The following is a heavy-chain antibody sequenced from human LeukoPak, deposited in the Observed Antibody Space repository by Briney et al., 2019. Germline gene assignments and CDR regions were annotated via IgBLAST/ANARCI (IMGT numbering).Heavy chain of an antibody. D-gene: IGHD7-27*01. CDR1: GGSFSDYY. J-gene: IGHJ6*03. CDR3: ARGHNWGFGYYYYYMDV. CDR2: INHSGST. V-gene: IGHV4-34*01. Sequence: SETLSLTCAVYGGSFSDYYWSWSRQPPGKGLEWIGEINHSGSTNYNPSLKSRVTISVDTSKNQFSLKLSSVTAADTAVYYCARGHNWGFGYYYYYMDVWGKGTTVTVSS.